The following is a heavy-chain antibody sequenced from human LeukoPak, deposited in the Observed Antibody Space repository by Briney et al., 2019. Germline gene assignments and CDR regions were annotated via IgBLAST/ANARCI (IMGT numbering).Heavy chain of an antibody. V-gene: IGHV1-8*01. CDR2: MNPNSGNT. CDR3: ARGQVYSSSWGDYYYGMTS. D-gene: IGHD6-13*01. Sequence: ASVKVSCKASGYTFTSYDINWVRQATGQGLEWMGWMNPNSGNTGYAQKFQGRVTMTRNTSISTAYMELSSLRSEDTAVYYCARGQVYSSSWGDYYYGMTSGAKGPRSPSP. CDR1: GYTFTSYD. J-gene: IGHJ6*02.